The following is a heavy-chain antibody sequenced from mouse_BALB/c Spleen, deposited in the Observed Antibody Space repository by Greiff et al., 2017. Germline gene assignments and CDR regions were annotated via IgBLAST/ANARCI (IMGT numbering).Heavy chain of an antibody. V-gene: IGHV5-9-4*01. CDR1: GFTFSSYA. J-gene: IGHJ3*01. CDR3: ARERANWDPFAY. D-gene: IGHD4-1*01. CDR2: ISSGGSYT. Sequence: EVHLVESGGGLVKPGGSLKLSCAASGFTFSSYAMSWVRQSPEKRLEWVAEISSGGSYTYYPDTVTGRFTISRDNAKNTLYLEMSSLRSEDTAMYYCARERANWDPFAYWGQGTLVTVSA.